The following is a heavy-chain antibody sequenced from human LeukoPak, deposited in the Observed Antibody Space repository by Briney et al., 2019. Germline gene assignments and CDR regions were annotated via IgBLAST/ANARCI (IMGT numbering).Heavy chain of an antibody. Sequence: PSQTLSLTCTVSGGSISSGSYYWSWIRQPAGKGLEWIGRIYISGSTNYNPSLKSRVTISVDKSKTQFSLKLSSVTAADTAVYYCARDKWEPRYAFDIWGQGTMVTVSS. CDR2: IYISGST. CDR3: ARDKWEPRYAFDI. J-gene: IGHJ3*02. CDR1: GGSISSGSYY. D-gene: IGHD1-26*01. V-gene: IGHV4-61*02.